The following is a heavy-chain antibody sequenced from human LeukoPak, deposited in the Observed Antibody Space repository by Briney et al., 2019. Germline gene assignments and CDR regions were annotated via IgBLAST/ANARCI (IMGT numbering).Heavy chain of an antibody. CDR2: ISGGGDNT. Sequence: GGSLRLSCAASGFTYDRHAMSWVRQAADKGLEWVSAISGGGDNTYYADSVKGRFIISRDNSKNMVFLQMNSLRAEDTAVYYCARAQGDSSGYYLSPFDYWGQGTLVTVSS. CDR3: ARAQGDSSGYYLSPFDY. J-gene: IGHJ4*02. CDR1: GFTYDRHA. V-gene: IGHV3-23*01. D-gene: IGHD3-22*01.